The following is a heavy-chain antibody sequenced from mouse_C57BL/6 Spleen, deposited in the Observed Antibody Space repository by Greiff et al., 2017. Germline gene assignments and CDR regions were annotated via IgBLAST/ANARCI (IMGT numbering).Heavy chain of an antibody. CDR1: GYAFSSSW. Sequence: FQLQQSGPELVKPGASVKISCKASGYAFSSSWMNWVKQRPGKGLEWIGRIYPGDGDTNYNGKFKGKATLTADKSSSTAYMQLSSLTSEDSAVYFCARVYGSSSAMDYWGQGTSVTVSS. CDR3: ARVYGSSSAMDY. D-gene: IGHD1-1*01. J-gene: IGHJ4*01. CDR2: IYPGDGDT. V-gene: IGHV1-82*01.